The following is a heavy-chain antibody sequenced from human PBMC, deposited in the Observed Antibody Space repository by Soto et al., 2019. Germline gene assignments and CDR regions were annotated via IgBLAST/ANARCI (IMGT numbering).Heavy chain of an antibody. CDR3: ARGQVTMIVVDSYFFDY. Sequence: PSETLSLTCAVYGGSFSGYYWSWIRQPPGKGLEWIGEINHSGSTNYNPSLKSRVTISVDTSKNQFSLKLSSVTAADTAVYYCARGQVTMIVVDSYFFDYWGQGTLVTVSS. D-gene: IGHD3-22*01. V-gene: IGHV4-34*01. CDR1: GGSFSGYY. J-gene: IGHJ4*02. CDR2: INHSGST.